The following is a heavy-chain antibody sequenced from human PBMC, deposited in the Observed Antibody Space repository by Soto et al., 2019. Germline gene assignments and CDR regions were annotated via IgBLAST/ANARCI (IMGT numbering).Heavy chain of an antibody. V-gene: IGHV4-59*12. CDR3: GKVLEQQWLLVPLYNWFDP. J-gene: IGHJ5*02. CDR2: IYYSGST. Sequence: SETVSLTCTVPGCSISSYYWSWIRQPPGKGLEWIGYIYYSGSTNYNPSLKSRVTISVDTSKNQFSLKLSSVTAADTAVYYGGKVLEQQWLLVPLYNWFDPWGQGTLVTVSA. CDR1: GCSISSYY. D-gene: IGHD5-18*01.